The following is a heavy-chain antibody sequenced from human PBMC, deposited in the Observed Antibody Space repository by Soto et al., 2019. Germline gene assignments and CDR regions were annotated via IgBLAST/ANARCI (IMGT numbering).Heavy chain of an antibody. D-gene: IGHD6-13*01. CDR3: AHRIAAPGRTLDY. CDR2: IYWNGEK. Sequence: QITLKESGPTLVRPTQTLTLTCTVSGFSLRTDAVGVAWIRQSPGKALEWLGIIYWNGEKRYKSSLQTRLTITRVTSKHQVVLTMTDMAPLDTATYFCAHRIAAPGRTLDYWGQGVLVTVSS. J-gene: IGHJ4*02. V-gene: IGHV2-5*01. CDR1: GFSLRTDAVG.